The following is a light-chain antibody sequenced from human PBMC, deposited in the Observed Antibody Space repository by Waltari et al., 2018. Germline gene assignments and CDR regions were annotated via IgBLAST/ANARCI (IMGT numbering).Light chain of an antibody. CDR3: SSHRSSSTLHVL. Sequence: QSALTQPASVSASPGQSITISCTGTSSDIGTYDYVSWYQQHPGKAPKLIIYDVTYRPSGVSSRFSGSKSGNTASLTISGLQAEDEADYFCSSHRSSSTLHVLFGGGTKLTVL. CDR2: DVT. V-gene: IGLV2-14*03. J-gene: IGLJ2*01. CDR1: SSDIGTYDY.